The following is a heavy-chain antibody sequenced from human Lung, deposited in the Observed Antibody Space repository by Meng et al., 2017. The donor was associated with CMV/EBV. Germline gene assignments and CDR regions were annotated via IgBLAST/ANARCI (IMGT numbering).Heavy chain of an antibody. CDR3: ARDYYGSTDNY. D-gene: IGHD4-23*01. CDR1: GFTFSTYS. Sequence: GGSXRLSCAASGFTFSTYSMNRVRQAPGKGLEWVSSISSSSSYIYYADSVKGRFTISRDNAKNSLYLQMNSLRAEDTAVYYCARDYYGSTDNYWGQGTRVTVSS. CDR2: ISSSSSYI. V-gene: IGHV3-21*01. J-gene: IGHJ4*02.